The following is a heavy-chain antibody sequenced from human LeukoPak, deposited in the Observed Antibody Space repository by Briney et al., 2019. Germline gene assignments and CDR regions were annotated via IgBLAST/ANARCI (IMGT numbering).Heavy chain of an antibody. V-gene: IGHV1-2*02. Sequence: ASVKVSCKASGYTFTGYYMHWVRQAPGQGLEWMGWINTNSGGTNYAQKFQGRVTMTRDTSISTAYMELSRLRSDDTAVYYCARVGVGTMIVVSWRRHNWFDPWGQGTLVTVSS. D-gene: IGHD3-22*01. J-gene: IGHJ5*02. CDR3: ARVGVGTMIVVSWRRHNWFDP. CDR1: GYTFTGYY. CDR2: INTNSGGT.